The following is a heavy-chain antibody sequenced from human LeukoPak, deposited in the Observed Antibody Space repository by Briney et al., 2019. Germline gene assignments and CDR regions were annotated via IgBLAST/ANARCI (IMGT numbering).Heavy chain of an antibody. D-gene: IGHD5-18*01. Sequence: PSETLSLTCTVSGGSISSYYWSWIRQPPGKGLEWIGNLYYSGSTNYNTSLKSRVTISVDTSKNQFPLKLSSVTAADTAVYYCARDPRGYSYGRGSGLDYWGQGTLVTVSS. J-gene: IGHJ4*02. CDR3: ARDPRGYSYGRGSGLDY. V-gene: IGHV4-59*12. CDR1: GGSISSYY. CDR2: LYYSGST.